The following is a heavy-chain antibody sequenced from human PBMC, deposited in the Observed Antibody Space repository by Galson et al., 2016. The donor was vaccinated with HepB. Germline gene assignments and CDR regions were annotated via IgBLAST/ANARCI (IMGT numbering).Heavy chain of an antibody. J-gene: IGHJ4*02. CDR1: GFTFGNYV. D-gene: IGHD1-1*01. Sequence: LRLSCAASGFTFGNYVMHWVRQTPGMGLAWVAGICSAGNEKYYADSVQGRFTLSRDNSKNTLYLQMDSLRLEDTALYYCARDPGTICHGINYHFDLWGQGSLVTVSS. CDR2: ICSAGNEK. V-gene: IGHV3-30-3*01. CDR3: ARDPGTICHGINYHFDL.